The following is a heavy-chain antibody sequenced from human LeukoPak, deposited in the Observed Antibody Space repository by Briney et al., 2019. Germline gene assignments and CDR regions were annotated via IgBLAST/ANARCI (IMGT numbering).Heavy chain of an antibody. D-gene: IGHD1-1*01. V-gene: IGHV3-7*01. CDR2: IKQDGSEK. CDR3: ARKGYGDY. J-gene: IGHJ4*02. Sequence: PGGSLRLSCAASGFTFSNYVMSWVRQAPGKGLEWVANIKQDGSEKYYVDSVKGRFTISRDNAKNSLYLQMNSLRAEDTAVYYCARKGYGDYWGQGTLVTVSS. CDR1: GFTFSNYV.